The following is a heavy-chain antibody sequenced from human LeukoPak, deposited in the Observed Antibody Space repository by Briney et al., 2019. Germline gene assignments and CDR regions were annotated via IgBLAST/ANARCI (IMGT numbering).Heavy chain of an antibody. CDR2: IWYDGSNK. V-gene: IGHV3-33*06. CDR1: GFTFSSFG. CDR3: AKGSHSSGYYVFDY. Sequence: GGSLRLPWAASGFTFSSFGSHGARRPPARGREGGAVIWYDGSNKYYEDSVKGRFTISRDNSKNTLYLQMNSLRAEDTAVYYCAKGSHSSGYYVFDYWGQGTLVTVSS. J-gene: IGHJ4*02. D-gene: IGHD3-22*01.